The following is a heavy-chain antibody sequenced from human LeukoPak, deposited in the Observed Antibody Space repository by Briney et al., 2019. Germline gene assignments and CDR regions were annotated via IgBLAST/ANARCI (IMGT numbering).Heavy chain of an antibody. D-gene: IGHD4-23*01. CDR1: GFIFSSYG. CDR3: ARDHSYGGKIPLFDY. V-gene: IGHV3-33*01. Sequence: GSSLRLSCAASGFIFSSYGMHWVRQAPGKGLEWVAVKRYDGCNEYYADSVKGRFTISRDNSKNTLYLQMNSLRAEDTAVYYCARDHSYGGKIPLFDYWGQGTLVTVSS. J-gene: IGHJ4*02. CDR2: KRYDGCNE.